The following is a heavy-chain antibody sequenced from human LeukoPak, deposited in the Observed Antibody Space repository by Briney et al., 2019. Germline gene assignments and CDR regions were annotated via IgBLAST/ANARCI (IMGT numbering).Heavy chain of an antibody. CDR2: INPSGGST. Sequence: ASVKVSCKASGYTFTSYFMHWVRQAPGQGLEWMGIINPSGGSTSYAQKFQGRVTITADESTSTAYMELSSLRSEDTAVYYCARGSRSSGWDYFDYWGQGTLVTVSS. CDR3: ARGSRSSGWDYFDY. D-gene: IGHD6-19*01. J-gene: IGHJ4*02. CDR1: GYTFTSYF. V-gene: IGHV1-46*01.